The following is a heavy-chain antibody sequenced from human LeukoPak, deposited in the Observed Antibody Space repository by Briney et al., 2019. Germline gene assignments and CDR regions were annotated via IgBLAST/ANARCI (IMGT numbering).Heavy chain of an antibody. CDR2: ISAYNGNT. D-gene: IGHD6-6*01. Sequence: GSVKVSCKASGYTFTSYGISWGLQAPGQGLEWMGWISAYNGNTNYAQKLQGSVTMTTDTSTSTAYKKLMSLRTDDNAVDYCAXXXXXXXXXRGQLHPNAFDIWGQGTMVTVSS. V-gene: IGHV1-18*01. CDR3: AXXXXXXXXXRGQLHPNAFDI. J-gene: IGHJ3*02. CDR1: GYTFTSYG.